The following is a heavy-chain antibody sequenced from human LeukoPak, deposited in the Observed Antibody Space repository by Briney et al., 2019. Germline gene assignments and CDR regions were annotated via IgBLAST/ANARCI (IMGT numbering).Heavy chain of an antibody. CDR3: AREGATPADY. CDR2: IIPIFGTA. Sequence: SVKVSXKASGGTFSSYAISWVRQAPGQGLEWMGRIIPIFGTANYAQKFQGRVTITTDESTSAAYMELSSLRSEDTAVYYCAREGATPADYWGQGTLVTVSS. V-gene: IGHV1-69*05. J-gene: IGHJ4*02. D-gene: IGHD1-26*01. CDR1: GGTFSSYA.